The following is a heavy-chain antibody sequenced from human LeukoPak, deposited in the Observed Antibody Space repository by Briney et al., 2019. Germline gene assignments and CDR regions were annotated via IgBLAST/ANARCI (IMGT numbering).Heavy chain of an antibody. D-gene: IGHD4-23*01. CDR2: VYHSGST. CDR3: ARAEAYGGKRIDP. Sequence: SQTLSLTCAVSGGSISSGGYSWSWIRQPPGKGLEWIGYVYHSGSTYYNPSLKSRVTISVDRSKNQFSLKLSSVTAADTAVYYCARAEAYGGKRIDPWGQGTLVTVSS. CDR1: GGSISSGGYS. V-gene: IGHV4-30-2*01. J-gene: IGHJ5*02.